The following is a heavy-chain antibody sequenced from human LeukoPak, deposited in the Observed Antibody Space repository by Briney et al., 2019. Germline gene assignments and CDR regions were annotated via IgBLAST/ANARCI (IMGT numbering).Heavy chain of an antibody. CDR3: ARDLKYYYGSGSYDY. Sequence: PGGSLRLSCAASGFTFTNYWLSWVRQAPGKGLEWVARIKQDGSEKNYVHSVKGRFTISRDNAQNSLYLQMNSLRAEDTAVYYCARDLKYYYGSGSYDYWGQGTLVTVSS. V-gene: IGHV3-7*04. CDR2: IKQDGSEK. J-gene: IGHJ4*02. D-gene: IGHD3-10*01. CDR1: GFTFTNYW.